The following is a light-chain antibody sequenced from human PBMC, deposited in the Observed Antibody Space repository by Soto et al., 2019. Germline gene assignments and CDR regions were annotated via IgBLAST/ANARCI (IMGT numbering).Light chain of an antibody. CDR3: QSYGSSLSGSGV. V-gene: IGLV1-40*01. J-gene: IGLJ3*02. Sequence: QSVLTQPPSVSGAPGQRVTISCTGSSSNIGAGYDVHWYQQLPGTAPKLLIYGNSNRPSGVPDRFSGSKSGTSASLAITGLHAEDEADYYCQSYGSSLSGSGVFGGGTKLTVL. CDR2: GNS. CDR1: SSNIGAGYD.